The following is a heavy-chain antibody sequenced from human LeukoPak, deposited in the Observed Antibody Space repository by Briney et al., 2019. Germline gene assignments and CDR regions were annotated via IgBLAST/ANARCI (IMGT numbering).Heavy chain of an antibody. Sequence: SETLSLTCTVSGGSISSTYDHWDWIRQPPGKGLEWLGSIRYSGTTYYNPSLKGRVTIFVDTSNNQFSLKLSSVTAADTAVYYCARVGGRVVVAKKFAFDIWGQGTMVTVSS. D-gene: IGHD2-15*01. J-gene: IGHJ3*02. CDR2: IRYSGTT. CDR3: ARVGGRVVVAKKFAFDI. V-gene: IGHV4-39*01. CDR1: GGSISSTYDH.